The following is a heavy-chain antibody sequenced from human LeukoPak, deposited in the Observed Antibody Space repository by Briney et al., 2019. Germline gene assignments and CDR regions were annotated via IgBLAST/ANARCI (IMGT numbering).Heavy chain of an antibody. J-gene: IGHJ4*02. CDR1: GFTFSSYS. V-gene: IGHV3-48*04. CDR3: ARPDHYGDYLNY. CDR2: ISSSSRTI. D-gene: IGHD4-17*01. Sequence: GGSLRLSCAASGFTFSSYSMSWVRQAPGKGLEWVSYISSSSRTIYYADSVKGRFTISRDNAKNSLYLQMNSLRAEDTAVYYCARPDHYGDYLNYWGQGTLVTVSS.